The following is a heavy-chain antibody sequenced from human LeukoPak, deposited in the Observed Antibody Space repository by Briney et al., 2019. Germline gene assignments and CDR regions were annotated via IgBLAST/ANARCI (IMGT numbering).Heavy chain of an antibody. D-gene: IGHD3-22*01. CDR3: ACRSRDISGYPPFDH. J-gene: IGHJ4*02. CDR1: GFTFSDSA. Sequence: PGGSLSHSCAASGFTFSDSAMHWVRQASGKGLEWVGRIRSKTNNYATTYGVSVKGRFTISRDDSKNTAYLQMNSLQTEDTAVYYCACRSRDISGYPPFDHWGQGTMVTVSS. V-gene: IGHV3-73*01. CDR2: IRSKTNNYAT.